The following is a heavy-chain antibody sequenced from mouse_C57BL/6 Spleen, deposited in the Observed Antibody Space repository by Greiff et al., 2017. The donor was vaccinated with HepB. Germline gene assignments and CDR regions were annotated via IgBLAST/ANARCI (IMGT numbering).Heavy chain of an antibody. CDR3: AREDITTVVAQYYYAMDY. D-gene: IGHD1-1*01. J-gene: IGHJ4*01. Sequence: QVQLQQPGAELVKPGASVKMSCKASGYTFTSYWITWVKQRPGQGLEWIGDIYPGSGSTNYNEKFKSKATLTVDTSSSTAYMQLSSLTSEDSAVYYCAREDITTVVAQYYYAMDYWGQGTSVTVSS. V-gene: IGHV1-55*01. CDR2: IYPGSGST. CDR1: GYTFTSYW.